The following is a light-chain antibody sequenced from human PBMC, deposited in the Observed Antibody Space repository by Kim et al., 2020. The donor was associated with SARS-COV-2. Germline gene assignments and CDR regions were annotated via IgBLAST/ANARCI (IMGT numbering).Light chain of an antibody. Sequence: EIVLTQSPGTLSLSPGERATLSCRASQSVNSMFLAWYQQKPGQTPRLLIYGTSSRVPGIPDRFTGSGSGTDFTLTISRLEPEDFAVYYCQQYGTSPLTFGGGTKVDIK. CDR2: GTS. V-gene: IGKV3-20*01. CDR3: QQYGTSPLT. J-gene: IGKJ4*01. CDR1: QSVNSMF.